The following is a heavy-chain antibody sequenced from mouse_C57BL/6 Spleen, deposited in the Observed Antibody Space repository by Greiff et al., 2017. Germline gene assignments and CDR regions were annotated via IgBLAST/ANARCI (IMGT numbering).Heavy chain of an antibody. J-gene: IGHJ2*01. CDR2: INPNNGGT. CDR1: GYTFTDYN. CDR3: ARNSNYGGYFDY. V-gene: IGHV1-18*01. D-gene: IGHD2-5*01. Sequence: EVKLQQSGPELVKPGASVKIPCKASGYTFTDYNMDWVKQSHGKSLEWIGDINPNNGGTIYNQKFKGKATLTVDKSSSTAYMELRSLTSEDTAVYYCARNSNYGGYFDYWVQGTTLTVSS.